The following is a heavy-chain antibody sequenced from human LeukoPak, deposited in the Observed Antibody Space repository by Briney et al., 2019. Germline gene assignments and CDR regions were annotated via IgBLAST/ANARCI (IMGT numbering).Heavy chain of an antibody. CDR2: IYYSGST. D-gene: IGHD4-17*01. Sequence: SETLSLTCTVSGGSLSSYYWSWIRPPPGKGLEWIGYIYYSGSTNYNPSLKSRVTISVDTSKNQFSLKLSSVTAADTAVYYCARALLRPWFDPWGQGTLVTVSS. V-gene: IGHV4-59*01. J-gene: IGHJ5*02. CDR3: ARALLRPWFDP. CDR1: GGSLSSYY.